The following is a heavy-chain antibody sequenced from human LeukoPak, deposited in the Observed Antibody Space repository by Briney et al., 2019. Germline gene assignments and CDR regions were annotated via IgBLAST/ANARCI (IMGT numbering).Heavy chain of an antibody. Sequence: GGSLRLSCAASGFTFSSYSMNWVRQAPGKGLEWVSSISSSSSYIYYADSVKGRFTISRDNAKNSLYLQMNSLRAEDTAVYYCASGRGGYKFEGYWGQGTLVTVSS. CDR2: ISSSSSYI. D-gene: IGHD5-24*01. CDR3: ASGRGGYKFEGY. J-gene: IGHJ4*02. CDR1: GFTFSSYS. V-gene: IGHV3-21*01.